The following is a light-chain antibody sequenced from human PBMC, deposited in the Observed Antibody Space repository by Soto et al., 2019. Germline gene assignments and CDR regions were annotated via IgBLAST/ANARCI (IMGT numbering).Light chain of an antibody. CDR1: QGISRY. V-gene: IGKV1-8*01. CDR3: QQYYSYPLT. CDR2: AAS. J-gene: IGKJ4*01. Sequence: AIRMTQSPSSFSASTGDSVTITCRASQGISRYLAWYQQKPGKAPKLLIYAASTLQSGVPSRFSGSGSGTDVSLSISCLQSEDCATYYCQQYYSYPLTFGGGTKVEIK.